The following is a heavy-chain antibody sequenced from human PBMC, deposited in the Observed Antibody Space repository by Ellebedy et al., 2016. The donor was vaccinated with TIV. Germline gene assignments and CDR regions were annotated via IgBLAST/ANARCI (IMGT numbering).Heavy chain of an antibody. J-gene: IGHJ4*02. CDR3: ARDADTAMVKFDY. D-gene: IGHD5-18*01. CDR1: GGTFSSYA. V-gene: IGHV1-69*04. Sequence: AASVKVSCKASGGTFSSYAISWVRQAPGQGLEWMGRIIPILGIANYAQKFQGRVTITADKSTSTACMELSSLRSEDTAVYYCARDADTAMVKFDYWGQGTLVTVSS. CDR2: IIPILGIA.